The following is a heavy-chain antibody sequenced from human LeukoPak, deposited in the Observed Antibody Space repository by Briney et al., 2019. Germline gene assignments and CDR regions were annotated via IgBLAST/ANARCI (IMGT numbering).Heavy chain of an antibody. J-gene: IGHJ3*02. CDR3: ASSLRTGYSSQGAFDI. D-gene: IGHD6-13*01. CDR2: INPSGGST. V-gene: IGHV1-46*01. Sequence: ASVKVSCKASGYNFTSYYMHWVRQAPGQGLEWMGIINPSGGSTSYAQKFQGRVTMTTDTSTSTVYMELTSLRSEDTAVYYCASSLRTGYSSQGAFDIWGQGTMVSVSS. CDR1: GYNFTSYY.